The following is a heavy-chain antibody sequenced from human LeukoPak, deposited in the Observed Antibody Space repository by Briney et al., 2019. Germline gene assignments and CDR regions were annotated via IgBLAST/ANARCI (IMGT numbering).Heavy chain of an antibody. CDR1: GYTFTSYD. Sequence: ASVKVSCKASGYTFTSYDINWVRQATGQGLEWMGWINPNSGGTNYAQKFQGRVTMTRDTSISTAYMELSRLRSDDTAVYYCARDRGAYCGGDCSWPYDYWGQGTLVTVSS. J-gene: IGHJ4*02. V-gene: IGHV1-2*02. D-gene: IGHD2-21*02. CDR3: ARDRGAYCGGDCSWPYDY. CDR2: INPNSGGT.